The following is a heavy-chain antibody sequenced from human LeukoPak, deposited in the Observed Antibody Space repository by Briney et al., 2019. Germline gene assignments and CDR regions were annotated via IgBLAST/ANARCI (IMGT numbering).Heavy chain of an antibody. D-gene: IGHD5-18*01. Sequence: PGGSLRLSCAASGFTFSNSAMSWVRQAPGKGLEWVSAISGSGGSTYYADSVKGRFTISRDNSKNTLYLQMNSLKTEDTAVYYCTQYTYGFFQYWGQGTLVTVSS. CDR2: ISGSGGST. CDR3: TQYTYGFFQY. J-gene: IGHJ4*02. V-gene: IGHV3-23*01. CDR1: GFTFSNSA.